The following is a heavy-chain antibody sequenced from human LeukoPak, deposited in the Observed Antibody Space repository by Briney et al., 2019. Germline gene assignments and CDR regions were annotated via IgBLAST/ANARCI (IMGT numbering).Heavy chain of an antibody. CDR2: IYHSGST. CDR1: GGSISSSNW. Sequence: SETLSLTCAVSGGSISSSNWWSWVRQPPGKGLEWIGEIYHSGSTTYSPSLKSRVTISLSTSKNQFSLKLSSVTAADTAVYHCARVLIGSVPDYWGLGTLVTVSS. D-gene: IGHD3-22*01. J-gene: IGHJ4*02. CDR3: ARVLIGSVPDY. V-gene: IGHV4-4*02.